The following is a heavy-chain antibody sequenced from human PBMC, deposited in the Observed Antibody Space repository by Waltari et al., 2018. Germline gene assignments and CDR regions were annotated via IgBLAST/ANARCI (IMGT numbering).Heavy chain of an antibody. J-gene: IGHJ4*02. V-gene: IGHV3-9*01. CDR3: AKGRFVDIVATNLFDY. CDR1: GFTFDDSA. Sequence: EVQLVESGGGLVQPGRSLRLSCAASGFTFDDSAMHWVRQAPGKGLEWVSGISWNSGSIGYADSVKGRFTISRDNAKNSLYLQMNSLRAEDTALYYCAKGRFVDIVATNLFDYWGQGTLVTVSS. D-gene: IGHD5-12*01. CDR2: ISWNSGSI.